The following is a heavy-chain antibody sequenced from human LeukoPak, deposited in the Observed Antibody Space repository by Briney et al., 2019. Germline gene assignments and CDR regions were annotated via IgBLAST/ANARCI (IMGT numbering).Heavy chain of an antibody. CDR1: GFTFSNYD. CDR3: ARAPSTREYSSSWAPFDY. Sequence: GGSLRLSCAASGFTFSNYDMHWVRQATGKGLEWLSAIGTAGDTYYPGCVKGRFTISRENAKNSLYLQMNSLRAGDTAVYYCARAPSTREYSSSWAPFDYWGEGTLFTVSS. J-gene: IGHJ4*02. CDR2: IGTAGDT. V-gene: IGHV3-13*01. D-gene: IGHD6-13*01.